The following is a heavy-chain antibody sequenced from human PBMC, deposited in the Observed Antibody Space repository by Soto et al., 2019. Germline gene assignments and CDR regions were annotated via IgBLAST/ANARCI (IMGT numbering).Heavy chain of an antibody. Sequence: SETLSLTCIVSGGSINSGDYFWNWIRQPPGKGLEWIGYIYSGGSTNSNPSLKSRVTISVDRSKNQFSLKLSSVTAADTAVYYCARGHSIAVAGTGAEGDGMDVWGQGTTVTVSS. CDR2: IYSGGST. CDR3: ARGHSIAVAGTGAEGDGMDV. CDR1: GGSINSGDYF. J-gene: IGHJ6*02. D-gene: IGHD6-19*01. V-gene: IGHV4-30-4*01.